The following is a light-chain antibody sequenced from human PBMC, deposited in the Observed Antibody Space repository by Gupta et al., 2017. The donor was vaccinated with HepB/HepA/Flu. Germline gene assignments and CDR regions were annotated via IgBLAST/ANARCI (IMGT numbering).Light chain of an antibody. CDR1: QSLLHSYGKTY. V-gene: IGKV2D-29*01. CDR2: EGS. CDR3: KQSMQLPRT. Sequence: DIVMTQSPLSLSVTPGQPASISCTSSQSLLHSYGKTYLYSYLQKQGQPRQLLIYEGSNRYSGVKDRFRGRGSGTDFTLKITRVEAEDVGVYYCKQSMQLPRTFGGGTKVEIK. J-gene: IGKJ4*01.